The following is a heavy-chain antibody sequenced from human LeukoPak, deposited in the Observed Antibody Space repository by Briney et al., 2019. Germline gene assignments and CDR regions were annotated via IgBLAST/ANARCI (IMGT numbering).Heavy chain of an antibody. D-gene: IGHD6-13*01. J-gene: IGHJ3*02. CDR3: ASLVAAAWYGAFDI. CDR2: INPNSGGT. Sequence: ASVKVSCKASGYTFTGYYMHWVRQAPGQGLEWMGWINPNSGGTNYAQKFQGRVTMTRDTSISTAYMELSRLRSDDTAVYYCASLVAAAWYGAFDIWGQGTMVTVSS. CDR1: GYTFTGYY. V-gene: IGHV1-2*02.